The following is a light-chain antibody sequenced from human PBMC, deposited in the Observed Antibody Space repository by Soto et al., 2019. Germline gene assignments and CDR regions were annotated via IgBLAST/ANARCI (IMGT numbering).Light chain of an antibody. V-gene: IGKV3-15*01. CDR1: QSVSSN. CDR3: QQYNNWRLYT. CDR2: GAS. J-gene: IGKJ2*01. Sequence: EIVMTQSPATLSVSPGERATLSCRASQSVSSNLAWYQQKPAQAPRLLIYGASTRATGIPARFSGSGSGTEFTLTISSLQSEDFAVYYCQQYNNWRLYTFGQGTKLEIK.